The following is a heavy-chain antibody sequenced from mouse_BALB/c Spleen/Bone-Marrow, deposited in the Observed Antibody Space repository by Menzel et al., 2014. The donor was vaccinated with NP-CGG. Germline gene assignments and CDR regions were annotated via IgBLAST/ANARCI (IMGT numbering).Heavy chain of an antibody. V-gene: IGHV14-3*02. CDR2: IDPANGNT. CDR3: AMYYYGSSLFAY. Sequence: LMESGAELVKPGASVKLSCTASGFNIKDTYMHWVKQRPEQGLEWIGRIDPANGNTKYDPKFQGKATITADTSSNTAYLQLSSLTSEDTAVYYCAMYYYGSSLFAYWGQGTLVTVSA. J-gene: IGHJ3*01. D-gene: IGHD1-1*01. CDR1: GFNIKDTY.